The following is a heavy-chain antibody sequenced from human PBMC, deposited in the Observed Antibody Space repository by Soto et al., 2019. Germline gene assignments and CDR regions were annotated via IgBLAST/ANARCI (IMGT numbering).Heavy chain of an antibody. CDR2: IIPIFGTA. J-gene: IGHJ5*02. CDR3: ARDFNKYLTTVTPGGWFDP. CDR1: GGTFSSYA. Sequence: QVQLVQSGAEVKKPGSSVKVSCKASGGTFSSYAISWVRQAPGQGLEWMGGIIPIFGTANYAQKFQGRVTITADESTSTAYMELSSLRSEDTAVYYCARDFNKYLTTVTPGGWFDPWGQGTLVTVSS. D-gene: IGHD4-17*01. V-gene: IGHV1-69*01.